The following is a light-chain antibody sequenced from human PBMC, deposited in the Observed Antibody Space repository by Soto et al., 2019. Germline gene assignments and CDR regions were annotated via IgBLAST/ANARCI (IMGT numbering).Light chain of an antibody. CDR3: QQYSYFAT. J-gene: IGKJ1*01. Sequence: DIQMTQSPSTLSASVGDRVTITCRASQSISSWLTWYQQKAGQAPKLLIYKASIVESGVPSRFNGSGSGTEFTLPISSLQPDDSATYYCQQYSYFATFGQGTRVEVK. V-gene: IGKV1-5*03. CDR1: QSISSW. CDR2: KAS.